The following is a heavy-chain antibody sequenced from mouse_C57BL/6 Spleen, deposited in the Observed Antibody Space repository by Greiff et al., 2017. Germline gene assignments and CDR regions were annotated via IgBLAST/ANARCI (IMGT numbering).Heavy chain of an antibody. CDR3: ARQAYYGNYDPFAY. Sequence: EVQLQQSGPELVKPGASVKIPCKASGYTFTDYNMDWVKQSHGKSLEWIGDINPNNGGTIYNQKFKGKATLTVDKSSSTAYMELRSLTSEDTAVYYCARQAYYGNYDPFAYWGQGTLVTVSA. J-gene: IGHJ3*01. CDR2: INPNNGGT. D-gene: IGHD2-10*01. V-gene: IGHV1-18*01. CDR1: GYTFTDYN.